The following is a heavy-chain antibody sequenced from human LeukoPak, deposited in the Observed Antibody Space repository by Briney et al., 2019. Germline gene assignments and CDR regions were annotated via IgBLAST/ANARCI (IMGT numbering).Heavy chain of an antibody. V-gene: IGHV4-34*01. CDR2: INHSGST. Sequence: PSETLSLTCAVYGGSFSGYYWSWIRQPPWKGLEWIGEINHSGSTNYNPSLKSRVTISVDTSKNQFSLKLSSVTAADTAVYYCARDQVAARFDASDIWGQGTMVTVSS. CDR3: ARDQVAARFDASDI. D-gene: IGHD6-6*01. CDR1: GGSFSGYY. J-gene: IGHJ3*02.